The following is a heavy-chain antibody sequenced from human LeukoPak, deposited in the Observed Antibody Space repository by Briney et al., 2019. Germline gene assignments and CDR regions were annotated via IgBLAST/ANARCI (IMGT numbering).Heavy chain of an antibody. CDR1: GYSFTSYW. V-gene: IGHV5-51*01. J-gene: IGHJ6*02. CDR3: ARGGIAVASNHYYYGMDV. CDR2: IYPGGSDT. D-gene: IGHD6-19*01. Sequence: GESLKISCKGSGYSFTSYWIGWVRQMPGKGLEWMGIIYPGGSDTRYSPSFQGQVTISADKSISTAYLQWSSLKASDTAMYYCARGGIAVASNHYYYGMDVWGQGTTVTVSS.